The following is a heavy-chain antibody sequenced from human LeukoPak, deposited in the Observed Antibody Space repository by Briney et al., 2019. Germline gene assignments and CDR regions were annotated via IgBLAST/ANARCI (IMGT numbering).Heavy chain of an antibody. J-gene: IGHJ4*02. Sequence: GGSLRLSCAASGFTFSSYVMHWVRQAPGKGLEYVSGISGNGGSTYYANSVKGRFTISRDNSKNALYLQMGSLRAEDMAVYYCASVTTHGVSHYEYKYWGQGTLVTVSS. V-gene: IGHV3-64*01. CDR3: ASVTTHGVSHYEYKY. D-gene: IGHD4-11*01. CDR1: GFTFSSYV. CDR2: ISGNGGST.